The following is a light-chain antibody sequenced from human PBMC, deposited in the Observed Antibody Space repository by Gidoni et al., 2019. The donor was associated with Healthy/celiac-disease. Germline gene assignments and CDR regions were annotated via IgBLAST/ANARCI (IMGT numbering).Light chain of an antibody. CDR1: QGISSW. CDR2: AAS. Sequence: DIQMTQSPSSVSASVGDRVTITCRASQGISSWLVWYQQKPGKATKILIYAASSLQSGVPSRFSGSGSGTDFTLTISSLQPEDFATYYCQQANSFPPWTFXXXTKVEIK. CDR3: QQANSFPPWT. V-gene: IGKV1-12*01. J-gene: IGKJ1*01.